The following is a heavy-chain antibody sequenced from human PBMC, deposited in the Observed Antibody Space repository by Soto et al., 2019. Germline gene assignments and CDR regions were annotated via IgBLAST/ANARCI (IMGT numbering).Heavy chain of an antibody. CDR2: ISAYNGNT. V-gene: IGHV1-18*01. D-gene: IGHD3-3*01. J-gene: IGHJ5*02. Sequence: GASVKVSCKASGYTFTSYGISWVRQAPGQGLEWMGWISAYNGNTNYAQKLQGRVTMTTDTSTSTAYMELRSLRSDDTAVYYCARAVITIFGTNWFDPWGQGTLVTVSS. CDR1: GYTFTSYG. CDR3: ARAVITIFGTNWFDP.